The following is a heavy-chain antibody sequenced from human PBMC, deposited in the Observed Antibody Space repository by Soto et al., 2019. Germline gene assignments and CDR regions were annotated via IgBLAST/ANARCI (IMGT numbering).Heavy chain of an antibody. Sequence: SETLSLTCTVSGGSISSGGYYWSWIRQHPGKGLEWIGYIYYSGSTYYNPSLKSRVTISVDTSKNQFSLKLSSVTAADTAVYYCARDAHCSSTSCFPLTGYYYYYMDVWGKGTTVTVSS. CDR3: ARDAHCSSTSCFPLTGYYYYYMDV. V-gene: IGHV4-31*03. J-gene: IGHJ6*03. CDR1: GGSISSGGYY. CDR2: IYYSGST. D-gene: IGHD2-2*01.